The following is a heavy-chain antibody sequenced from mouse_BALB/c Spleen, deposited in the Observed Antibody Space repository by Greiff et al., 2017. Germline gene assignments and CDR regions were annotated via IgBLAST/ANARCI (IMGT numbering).Heavy chain of an antibody. CDR3: ARWEGYAFDY. V-gene: IGHV1-7*01. CDR1: GYTFTSYW. J-gene: IGHJ2*01. CDR2: INPSTGYT. Sequence: VQLQQSGAELAKPGASVKMSCKASGYTFTSYWMHWVKQRPGQGLEWIGYINPSTGYTEYNQKFKDKATLTADKSSSTAYIQLSSLTSEDSAVYYCARWEGYAFDYWGQGTTLTVSS. D-gene: IGHD2-14*01.